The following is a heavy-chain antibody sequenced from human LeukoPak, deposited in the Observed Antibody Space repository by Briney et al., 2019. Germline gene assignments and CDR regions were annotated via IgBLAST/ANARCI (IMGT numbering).Heavy chain of an antibody. V-gene: IGHV3-33*01. CDR2: IWYDGSNK. D-gene: IGHD3-16*01. Sequence: GRSLRLSCAASGFTFSSYGMHWVRQAPGKGLEWVAVIWYDGSNKYYADSVKGRFTISRDNSKTTLYLQMNSLRAEDTDVYYCARDRGTFSDYWGQGTLVAVSS. CDR3: ARDRGTFSDY. J-gene: IGHJ4*02. CDR1: GFTFSSYG.